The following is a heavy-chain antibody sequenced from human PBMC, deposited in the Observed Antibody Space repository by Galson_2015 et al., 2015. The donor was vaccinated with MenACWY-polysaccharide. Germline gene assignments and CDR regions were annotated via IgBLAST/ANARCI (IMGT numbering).Heavy chain of an antibody. V-gene: IGHV3-74*01. D-gene: IGHD2-2*02. J-gene: IGHJ4*02. CDR3: WVYCSSTSCYTGIPS. Sequence: SLRLSCAASGFTFSRHWMHWVRQAPGKGLVWVSVINSDGSRTTDADSVKGRFTTSRDNAKNTLYLQMNSLRAEDTAVYYCWVYCSSTSCYTGIPSGGQGTLVTVSS. CDR2: INSDGSRT. CDR1: GFTFSRHW.